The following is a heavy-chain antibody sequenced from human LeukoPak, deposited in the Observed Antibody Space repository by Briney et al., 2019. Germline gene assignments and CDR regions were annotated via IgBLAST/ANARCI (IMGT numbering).Heavy chain of an antibody. J-gene: IGHJ4*02. CDR2: INAGNGNT. V-gene: IGHV1-3*01. D-gene: IGHD5-12*01. CDR3: ARDRYEGDY. CDR1: GYTFTTYG. Sequence: GASVKVSCKASGYTFTTYGISWVRQAPGQGLEWMGWINAGNGNTKYSQKFQGRVTITRDTSASTAYMELSSLRSEDTAVYYCARDRYEGDYWGQGTLVTVSS.